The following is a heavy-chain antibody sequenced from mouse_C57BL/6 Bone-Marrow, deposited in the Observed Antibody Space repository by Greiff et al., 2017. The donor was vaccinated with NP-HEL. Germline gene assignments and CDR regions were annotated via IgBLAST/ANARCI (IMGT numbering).Heavy chain of an antibody. J-gene: IGHJ3*01. Sequence: EVKLVESGGGLVQPKGSLKLSCAASGFTFNTSAMHWVRQAPGQGLEWVARISSKSSNYATYYAVSVKDRFTISRDDSQSMLYLQMNKLKTEDTAMYYCVRERPGFAYWGQGTLVTVSA. V-gene: IGHV10-3*01. CDR3: VRERPGFAY. CDR1: GFTFNTSA. CDR2: ISSKSSNYAT.